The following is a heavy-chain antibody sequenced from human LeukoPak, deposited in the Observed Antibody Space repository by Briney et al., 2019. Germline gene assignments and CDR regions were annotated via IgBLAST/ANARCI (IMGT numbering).Heavy chain of an antibody. CDR3: ARMVGLVSDF. V-gene: IGHV6-1*01. CDR2: TYYRSKWHS. Sequence: SQTLSLTCAISGDSVSSNSAAWNWIRQSPSRGLEWLGRTYYRSKWHSYYAPSVKSRITINPDTSKNQFSLQLTSVTPEDTAVYYCARMVGLVSDFWGQGTLVTVSS. CDR1: GDSVSSNSAA. D-gene: IGHD3-10*01. J-gene: IGHJ4*02.